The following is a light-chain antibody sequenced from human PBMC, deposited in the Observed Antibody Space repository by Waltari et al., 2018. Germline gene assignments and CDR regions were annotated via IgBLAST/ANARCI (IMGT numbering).Light chain of an antibody. CDR1: KLGNKY. J-gene: IGLJ2*01. CDR3: QAWDRTTVV. V-gene: IGLV3-1*01. Sequence: SYALTQPPSVSVSPGQTASIPCSGDKLGNKYAYWYQQKPGQSPVLVIYQHNKRPSGIPERFSGSSSGNTATLTISGTQAMDEADYYCQAWDRTTVVFGGGTKLTVL. CDR2: QHN.